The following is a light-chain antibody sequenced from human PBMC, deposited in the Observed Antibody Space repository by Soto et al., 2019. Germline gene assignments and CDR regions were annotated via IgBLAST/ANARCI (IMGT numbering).Light chain of an antibody. V-gene: IGKV3D-20*02. CDR1: QSVTSSY. J-gene: IGKJ4*01. CDR2: GAS. CDR3: QQRSNWPPP. Sequence: EIVLTQSPGTLSLSPGERATLSCRASQSVTSSYLAWYQQRPGQAPRLLIYGASSRATGIPARFSGSGSGTDFTLTISSLEPEDFAVYYCQQRSNWPPPFGGGTKVEIK.